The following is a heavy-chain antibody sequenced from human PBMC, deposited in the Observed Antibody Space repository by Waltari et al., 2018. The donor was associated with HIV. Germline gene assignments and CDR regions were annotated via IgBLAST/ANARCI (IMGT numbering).Heavy chain of an antibody. CDR3: AKGPLLYY. J-gene: IGHJ4*02. CDR2: ISWNSGSI. D-gene: IGHD2-21*02. V-gene: IGHV3-9*01. CDR1: GFTFDDYA. Sequence: EVQLVESGGGLVQPGRSLRLSCAASGFTFDDYAMHWVRQAPGKGMEWVSGISWNSGSIGYADSLKGRFTISRDNAKNSLYLQMNSLRAEDTALYYRAKGPLLYYWGQGTLVTVSS.